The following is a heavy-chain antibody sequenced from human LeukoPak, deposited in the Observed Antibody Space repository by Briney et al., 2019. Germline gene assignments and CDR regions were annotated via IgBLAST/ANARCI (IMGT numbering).Heavy chain of an antibody. CDR1: GYTFTGYY. J-gene: IGHJ3*02. CDR3: ARDMNSGYVTDAFDI. CDR2: INPNSGGT. Sequence: ASVKVSCKASGYTFTGYYMHWVRQAPGQGLEWMGWINPNSGGTNYAQKFQGRVTMTRDTSISTAYMELSRLRPDDTAVYYCARDMNSGYVTDAFDIWGQGTMVTVSS. D-gene: IGHD5-12*01. V-gene: IGHV1-2*02.